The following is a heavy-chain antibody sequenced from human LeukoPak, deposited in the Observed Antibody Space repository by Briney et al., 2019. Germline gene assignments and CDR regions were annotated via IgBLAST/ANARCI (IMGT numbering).Heavy chain of an antibody. Sequence: PSETLSLTCTVSGDAISRSFWSWIRQPPEKGLEWIGYMFYGGDTNHNPSLKGRVTMTVDTSKDQFSLKLTSVTAADTAVYYCARHKVHDFGGSDWYFDLWGRGTLVTVSS. V-gene: IGHV4-59*08. J-gene: IGHJ2*01. CDR1: GDAISRSF. CDR3: ARHKVHDFGGSDWYFDL. CDR2: MFYGGDT. D-gene: IGHD4-23*01.